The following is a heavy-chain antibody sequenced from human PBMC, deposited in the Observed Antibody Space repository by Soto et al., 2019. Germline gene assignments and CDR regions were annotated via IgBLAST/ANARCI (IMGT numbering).Heavy chain of an antibody. Sequence: PGESLKISCKGSGYSFTSYWIGWACQMPGKGLEWMGIIYPGDSDTRYSPSFQGQVTISADKSISTAYLQWSSLKASDTAMYYCARTAAAGKYYYGMDVWGQGTTVTVSS. J-gene: IGHJ6*02. CDR1: GYSFTSYW. V-gene: IGHV5-51*01. CDR3: ARTAAAGKYYYGMDV. D-gene: IGHD6-13*01. CDR2: IYPGDSDT.